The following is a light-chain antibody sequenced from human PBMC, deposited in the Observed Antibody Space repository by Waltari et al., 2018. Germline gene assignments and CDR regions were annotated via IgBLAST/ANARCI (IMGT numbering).Light chain of an antibody. CDR3: ATWDDSLSNWA. J-gene: IGLJ3*02. CDR1: TSNIGTNY. Sequence: QSVLTQPPSASGTPGQRVIISCSGSTSNIGTNYVYWYQPVPGTAPKLLTLRNSRRPSGVPERFSGSRSGTSASLAISGLRSEDEADYFCATWDDSLSNWAFGGGTKVTVL. CDR2: RNS. V-gene: IGLV1-47*01.